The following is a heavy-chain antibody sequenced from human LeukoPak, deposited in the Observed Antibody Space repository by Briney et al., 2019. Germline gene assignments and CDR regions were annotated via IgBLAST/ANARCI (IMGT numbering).Heavy chain of an antibody. CDR2: IYYSGST. D-gene: IGHD6-13*01. J-gene: IGHJ4*02. V-gene: IGHV4-59*08. Sequence: SETLSLTCTVSGGSISSYYWSWIRQPPGKGLEWIGYIYYSGSTNYNPSLKSRVTISVDTSKNQFSLKLSSVTAADTAVYYCARAVYSSSYFDYWGQGTLVTVSS. CDR3: ARAVYSSSYFDY. CDR1: GGSISSYY.